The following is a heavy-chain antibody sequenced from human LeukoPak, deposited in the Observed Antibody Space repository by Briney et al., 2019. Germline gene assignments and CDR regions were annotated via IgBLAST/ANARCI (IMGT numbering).Heavy chain of an antibody. CDR3: ARGRYCSITSCHEPIWFDP. D-gene: IGHD2-2*01. CDR2: MNPNSGNT. CDR1: GCTFTSYD. V-gene: IGHV1-8*01. J-gene: IGHJ5*02. Sequence: ASVKVSCKASGCTFTSYDINWVRQATGQGLEWMGWMNPNSGNTGYAQKFQGRVTMTRNTSISTAYMELSSLRSEDTAVYYCARGRYCSITSCHEPIWFDPWGQGTLVTVSS.